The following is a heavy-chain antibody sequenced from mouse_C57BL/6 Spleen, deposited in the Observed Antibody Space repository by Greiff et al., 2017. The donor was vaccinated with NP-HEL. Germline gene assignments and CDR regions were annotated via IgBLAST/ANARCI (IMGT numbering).Heavy chain of an antibody. CDR2: IDPSDSYT. Sequence: VQLQQPGAELVRPGTSVKLSCKASGYTFTSYWMHWVKQRPGQGLEWIGVIDPSDSYTNYNQKFKGKATLTVDKSSSTAYMQLSSLTSEDSAVYYCARTFVGLRRGMDYWGQGTSVTVSS. J-gene: IGHJ4*01. CDR3: ARTFVGLRRGMDY. V-gene: IGHV1-59*01. CDR1: GYTFTSYW. D-gene: IGHD2-4*01.